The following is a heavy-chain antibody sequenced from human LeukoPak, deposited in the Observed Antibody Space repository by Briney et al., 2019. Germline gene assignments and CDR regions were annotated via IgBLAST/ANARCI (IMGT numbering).Heavy chain of an antibody. CDR3: ARDLGGDYYDSSGYYFGHYFDY. J-gene: IGHJ4*02. D-gene: IGHD3-22*01. CDR2: INHSGST. Sequence: SETLSLTCAVYGGSFSGYYWSWIRQPPGKGLEWIGEINHSGSTNYNPSLKSRVTISVDTSKNQFSLKLSSVTAADTAVYYCARDLGGDYYDSSGYYFGHYFDYWGQGTLVTVSS. V-gene: IGHV4-34*01. CDR1: GGSFSGYY.